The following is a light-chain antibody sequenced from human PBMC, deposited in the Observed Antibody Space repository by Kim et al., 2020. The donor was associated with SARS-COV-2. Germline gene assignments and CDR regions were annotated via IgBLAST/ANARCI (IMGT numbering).Light chain of an antibody. Sequence: DIQMTQSSSSLSASIGDTVTINCRASQGIMKYLNWYQQKPGRAPKFLIYDASTLESGVPSRFSGSGSGTDFTLTINTLQVDDYATYYCQQGYSTPPTFGQGTKVDIK. CDR2: DAS. J-gene: IGKJ1*01. V-gene: IGKV1-39*01. CDR1: QGIMKY. CDR3: QQGYSTPPT.